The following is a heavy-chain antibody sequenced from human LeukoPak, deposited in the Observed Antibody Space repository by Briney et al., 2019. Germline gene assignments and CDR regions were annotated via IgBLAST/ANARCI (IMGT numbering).Heavy chain of an antibody. J-gene: IGHJ4*02. Sequence: PSETLSLTCTVSGGSISNYYWGWIRQPPGQGLEWIGYIYYSGTTNYNPSLKSRVTISVDTSKNQFSLKLNSVTAADTAVYYCARGVYIAAAQYGYWGQGTLVTVSS. CDR2: IYYSGTT. D-gene: IGHD6-13*01. CDR3: ARGVYIAAAQYGY. V-gene: IGHV4-59*01. CDR1: GGSISNYY.